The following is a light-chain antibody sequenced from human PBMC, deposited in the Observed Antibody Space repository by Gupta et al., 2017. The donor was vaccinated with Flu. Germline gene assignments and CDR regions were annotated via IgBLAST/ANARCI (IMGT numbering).Light chain of an antibody. CDR3: QAWDSSSFV. J-gene: IGLJ1*01. V-gene: IGLV3-1*01. CDR1: RLGDKY. Sequence: SYELTQPPSVSVSPGQTASLTCSGDRLGDKYACWYQQKPGQSPVLVISQNNRRPSGIPERFSGSNSGNTATLTISGTQPMDEADYYCQAWDSSSFVFGTGTKVSVL. CDR2: QNN.